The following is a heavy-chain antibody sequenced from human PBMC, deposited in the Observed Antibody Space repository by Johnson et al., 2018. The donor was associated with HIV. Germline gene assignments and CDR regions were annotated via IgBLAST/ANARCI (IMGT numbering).Heavy chain of an antibody. J-gene: IGHJ3*02. D-gene: IGHD2/OR15-2a*01. V-gene: IGHV3-30*03. Sequence: VRLVEFGGGVVQPGRSLRLSCAASGFTFSSYGMHWVRQAPGKGLEWVAVISYDGSNKYYADSVKGRFTISRDNSKNTLYLQMNSLRAEDTAVYYCVFFYASFDIWGQGTMVTVSS. CDR1: GFTFSSYG. CDR2: ISYDGSNK. CDR3: VFFYASFDI.